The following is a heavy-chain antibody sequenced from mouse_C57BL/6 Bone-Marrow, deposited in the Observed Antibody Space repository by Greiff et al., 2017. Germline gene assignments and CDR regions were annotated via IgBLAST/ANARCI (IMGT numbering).Heavy chain of an antibody. V-gene: IGHV1-81*01. J-gene: IGHJ4*01. D-gene: IGHD1-1*01. Sequence: QVQLQQSGAELARPGASVKLSCQASGYTFTSYGISWVKQRTGQGLEWIGEIYPRSGNPYYNEKFKGKATLTADKSSSTAYMELRSLTSEDSAVYFCAREEVHYGSHMDYWGQGTSVTVSS. CDR2: IYPRSGNP. CDR1: GYTFTSYG. CDR3: AREEVHYGSHMDY.